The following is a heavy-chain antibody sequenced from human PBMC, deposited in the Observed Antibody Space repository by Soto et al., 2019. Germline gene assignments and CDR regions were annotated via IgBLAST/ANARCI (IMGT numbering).Heavy chain of an antibody. D-gene: IGHD3-10*01. V-gene: IGHV4-59*01. Sequence: PSETLSLTCTVSGGSISSYYWSWIRQPPGKGLEWIGYIYYSGSTNYNPSLKSRVTISVDTSKNQFSLKLSSVTAADTAVYYCARGPMVKWFGELEHSFWFDPSGQRTLVTVSS. CDR1: GGSISSYY. J-gene: IGHJ5*01. CDR3: ARGPMVKWFGELEHSFWFDP. CDR2: IYYSGST.